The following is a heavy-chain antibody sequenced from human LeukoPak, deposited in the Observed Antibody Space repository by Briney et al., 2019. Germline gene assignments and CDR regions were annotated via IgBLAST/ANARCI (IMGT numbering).Heavy chain of an antibody. D-gene: IGHD3-16*02. Sequence: PSETLSLTCAVSGDSINTHYWNWIRQPPGQGLEWMGYIDYRGNTNYIPSLKSRLIISVDTSKNQVSLNLRSVTAADTAVYFCARQFGGVIVEHYYMDVWGKGTTVTVSS. J-gene: IGHJ6*03. CDR2: IDYRGNT. CDR1: GDSINTHY. CDR3: ARQFGGVIVEHYYMDV. V-gene: IGHV4-59*11.